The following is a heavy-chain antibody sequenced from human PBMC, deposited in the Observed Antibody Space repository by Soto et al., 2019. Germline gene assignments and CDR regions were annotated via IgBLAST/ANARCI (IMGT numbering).Heavy chain of an antibody. V-gene: IGHV4-59*08. D-gene: IGHD2-2*01. J-gene: IGHJ6*03. Sequence: SETLSLTCTVSGGSISSYYWSWIRQPPGKGLEWIGYIYYSGSTNYNPSLKSRVTISVDTSKNQFSLKLSSVTAADTAVYYCARLSVVVPAASPGYYYYMDVWGKGTTVTVS. CDR2: IYYSGST. CDR3: ARLSVVVPAASPGYYYYMDV. CDR1: GGSISSYY.